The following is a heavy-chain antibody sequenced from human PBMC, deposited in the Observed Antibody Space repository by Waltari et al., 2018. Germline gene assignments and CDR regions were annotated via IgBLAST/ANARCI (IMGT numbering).Heavy chain of an antibody. CDR2: IIPSLGIA. CDR1: GGTFSSYA. D-gene: IGHD6-6*01. CDR3: ARALEYSSSQNWFDP. Sequence: QVQLVQSGAEVKKPGSSVKVSCKASGGTFSSYAISWVRQAPGQGLEWMGGIIPSLGIANYAQKFQGRVTITADKSTSTAYMELSSLRSEDTAVYYCARALEYSSSQNWFDPWGQGTLVTVSS. V-gene: IGHV1-69*10. J-gene: IGHJ5*02.